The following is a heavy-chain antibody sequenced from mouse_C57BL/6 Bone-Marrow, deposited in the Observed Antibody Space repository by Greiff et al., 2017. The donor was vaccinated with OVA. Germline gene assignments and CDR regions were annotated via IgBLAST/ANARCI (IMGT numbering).Heavy chain of an antibody. CDR3: ASPLYYGSSYDYYAMDY. J-gene: IGHJ4*01. V-gene: IGHV1-81*01. Sequence: QVQLQQSGAELARPGASVKLSCKASGYTFTSYGISWVKQRTGQGLEWIGEIYPRSGNTYYNDKFKGKATLTADKSSSTAYMELRSLTSEDSAVYFCASPLYYGSSYDYYAMDYWGQGTSVTVSS. CDR2: IYPRSGNT. CDR1: GYTFTSYG. D-gene: IGHD1-1*01.